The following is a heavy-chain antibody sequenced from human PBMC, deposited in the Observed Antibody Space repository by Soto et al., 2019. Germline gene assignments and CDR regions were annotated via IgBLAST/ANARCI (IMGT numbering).Heavy chain of an antibody. CDR1: GASTVSHYH. Sequence: QVQLQESGPGLVKPSQTLSLTCSVSGASTVSHYHWTWIRQPPGKALEWMGYIFTSGTTFYNPSLTSRLSISMDTSGNHFSLELRSVTAADTAVYYCALALGPTTGLDYWGQGTLVTVSS. J-gene: IGHJ4*02. CDR2: IFTSGTT. CDR3: ALALGPTTGLDY. V-gene: IGHV4-31*02. D-gene: IGHD1-26*01.